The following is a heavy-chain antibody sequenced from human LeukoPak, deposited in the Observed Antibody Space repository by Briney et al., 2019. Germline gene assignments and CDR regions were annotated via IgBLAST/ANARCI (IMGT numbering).Heavy chain of an antibody. Sequence: SVTVSYKGSGCRFNNYGCSWVRQAPGQGLEWMGGIIPSFGIANYEQKFQGRVTITADRATGTAYMELSSLRSEDTAVYDCARGGLTGTTREGDACDIGGQGTMVTVSS. D-gene: IGHD1-7*01. CDR2: IIPSFGIA. V-gene: IGHV1-69*10. CDR3: ARGGLTGTTREGDACDI. CDR1: GCRFNNYG. J-gene: IGHJ3*02.